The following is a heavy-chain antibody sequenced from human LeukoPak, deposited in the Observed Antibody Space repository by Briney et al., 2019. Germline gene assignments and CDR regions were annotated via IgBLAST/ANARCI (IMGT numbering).Heavy chain of an antibody. CDR2: ISWNSGSI. CDR3: AKDIGSSGWYLDY. CDR1: GFTFDDYA. V-gene: IGHV3-9*03. J-gene: IGHJ4*02. Sequence: GGSLRLSCAASGFTFDDYAMHWVRHAPGKGLEWVSGISWNSGSIGYADSVKGRFTISRDNAKNSLYLQMNSLRAEDMALYYCAKDIGSSGWYLDYWGQGTLVTVSS. D-gene: IGHD6-19*01.